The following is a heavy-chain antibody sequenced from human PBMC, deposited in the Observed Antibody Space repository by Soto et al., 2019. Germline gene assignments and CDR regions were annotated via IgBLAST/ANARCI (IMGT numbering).Heavy chain of an antibody. CDR3: AKDVDRLGELWGYFQS. Sequence: GGALRLSCTVSGFMCEYFAMHWGRQSPGQGLEWVSGINWNGVNKGYAESVLGRFTISSDNAKKSLYLDMNYLRPEDTALYFCAKDVDRLGELWGYFQSWGQGTMVTVSS. CDR1: GFMCEYFA. CDR2: INWNGVNK. V-gene: IGHV3-9*01. J-gene: IGHJ1*01. D-gene: IGHD3-16*01.